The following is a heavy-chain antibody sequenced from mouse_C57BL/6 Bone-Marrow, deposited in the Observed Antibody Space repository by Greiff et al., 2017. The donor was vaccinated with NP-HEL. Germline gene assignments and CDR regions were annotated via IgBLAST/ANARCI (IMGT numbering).Heavy chain of an antibody. V-gene: IGHV5-15*01. CDR2: ISNLAYSI. J-gene: IGHJ4*01. CDR1: GFTFSDYG. CDR3: ARLGRYYAMDY. Sequence: EVQLVESGGGLVQPGGSLKLSCAASGFTFSDYGMAWVRQAPRKGPEWVAFISNLAYSIYYADTVTGRFTISRENAKNTLYLEMSSLRSEDTAMYYCARLGRYYAMDYWGQGTSVTVSS.